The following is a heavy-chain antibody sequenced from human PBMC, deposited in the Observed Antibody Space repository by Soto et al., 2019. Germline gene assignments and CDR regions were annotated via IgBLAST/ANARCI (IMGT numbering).Heavy chain of an antibody. D-gene: IGHD6-19*01. V-gene: IGHV6-1*01. CDR3: AGVVTEAVAVPLFAP. J-gene: IGHJ5*02. CDR2: TYYRHKWYN. Sequence: SQTISLTCDIFGDSVNSKSAAWNWIRQSQSKSLEWLGRTYYRHKWYNDYAISVKSRITINPDTSKNQNSLKLNSVARGDTAVYYCAGVVTEAVAVPLFAPWGQGTLVTFSS. CDR1: GDSVNSKSAA.